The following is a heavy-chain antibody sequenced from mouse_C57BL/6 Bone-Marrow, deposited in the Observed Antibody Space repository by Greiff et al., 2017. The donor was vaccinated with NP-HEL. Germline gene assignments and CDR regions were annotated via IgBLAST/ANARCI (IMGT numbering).Heavy chain of an antibody. J-gene: IGHJ3*01. CDR1: GFTFSDYY. CDR3: ARDYYGNRFAY. D-gene: IGHD2-1*01. Sequence: DVKLVESGGGLVQPGGSLKLSCAASGFTFSDYYMYWVRQTPEKRLEWVVYISNGGGSTYYPDTVKGRFTISRDNAKNTLYLQMSRLKSEDTAMYYCARDYYGNRFAYWGQGTLVTVSA. V-gene: IGHV5-12*01. CDR2: ISNGGGST.